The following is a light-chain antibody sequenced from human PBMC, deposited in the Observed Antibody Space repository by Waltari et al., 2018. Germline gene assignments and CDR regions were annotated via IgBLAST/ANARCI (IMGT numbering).Light chain of an antibody. CDR1: SSDVGTYNL. V-gene: IGLV2-23*01. CDR3: CSSVSGDTWG. CDR2: EDY. J-gene: IGLJ3*02. Sequence: QSPLTQPASVSGSPGHSITISCTGTSSDVGTYNLVSWYQQHPGKAPKLMIYEDYTLPSGVSNRFSGSESGYTASRTISGLQADDEADYYCCSSVSGDTWGFGGGTELAVL.